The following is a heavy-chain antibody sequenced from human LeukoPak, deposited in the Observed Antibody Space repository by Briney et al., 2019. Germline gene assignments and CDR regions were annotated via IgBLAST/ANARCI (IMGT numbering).Heavy chain of an antibody. Sequence: PGGSLRLSCAASGFTLSSYAMSWVRQAPGKGLEWVAFIRYDGSNKYYADSVKGRFTISRDNSKNTLYLQMNSLRAEDTAVYYCARDRTPWTQETTFWDYWGQGTLVTVSS. D-gene: IGHD1-14*01. CDR2: IRYDGSNK. V-gene: IGHV3-30*02. J-gene: IGHJ4*02. CDR1: GFTLSSYA. CDR3: ARDRTPWTQETTFWDY.